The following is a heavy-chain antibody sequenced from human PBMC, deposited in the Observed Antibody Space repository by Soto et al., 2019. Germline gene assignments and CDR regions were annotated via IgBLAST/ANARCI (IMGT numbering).Heavy chain of an antibody. Sequence: QVQLVQSGAEVKKPGSSVKVSCKASGGTFSSYAISWVRQAPGQGLEWMGGIIPIFGTANYAQKFQGRVTITADKSTSTAYMELSSLRSEDTAVYYWARVMGFRPTPYGMYGMDVWGQGTTVTVSS. CDR2: IIPIFGTA. D-gene: IGHD4-17*01. V-gene: IGHV1-69*06. CDR3: ARVMGFRPTPYGMYGMDV. J-gene: IGHJ6*02. CDR1: GGTFSSYA.